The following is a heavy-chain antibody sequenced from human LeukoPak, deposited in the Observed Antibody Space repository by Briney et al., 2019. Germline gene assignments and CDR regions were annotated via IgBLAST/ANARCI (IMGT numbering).Heavy chain of an antibody. Sequence: GGSLRLSCAASGFTFSSYSMNWVRQAPGKGLEWVSSISSSSSYIYYADSVKGRFTISRDNSKNTLYLQMNSLRAEDTAVYYCARDKGRGIVVVPAAPDYWGQGTLVTVSS. CDR1: GFTFSSYS. CDR2: ISSSSSYI. D-gene: IGHD2-2*01. V-gene: IGHV3-21*01. J-gene: IGHJ4*02. CDR3: ARDKGRGIVVVPAAPDY.